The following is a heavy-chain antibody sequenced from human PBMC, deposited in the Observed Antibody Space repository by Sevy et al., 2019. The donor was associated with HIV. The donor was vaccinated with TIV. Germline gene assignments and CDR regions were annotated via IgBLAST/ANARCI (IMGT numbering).Heavy chain of an antibody. CDR2: ISYDGSNK. V-gene: IGHV3-30*18. CDR1: GFTFSNYG. J-gene: IGHJ4*02. D-gene: IGHD5-12*01. CDR3: AKDWSREWLVLGY. Sequence: GGSLRLSCATSGFTFSNYGMHWVRQAPGKGLEWVAVISYDGSNKYYADSVKGRFTISRDNSRNTLSLQMNSLRAEDTAVYYCAKDWSREWLVLGYWGQGTLVTVSS.